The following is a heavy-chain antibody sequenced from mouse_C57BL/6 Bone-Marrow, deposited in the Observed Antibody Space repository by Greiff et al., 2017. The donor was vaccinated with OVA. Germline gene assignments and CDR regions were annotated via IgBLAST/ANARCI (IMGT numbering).Heavy chain of an antibody. CDR1: GFTFSSYA. Sequence: EVKLVESGGGLVKPGGSLKLSCAASGFTFSSYAMSWVRQTPEKRLEWVATISDGGSYTYYPDNVKGRFTISRDNAKNNLYLQMRHLKSEDTAMYYCARSSYGPAWFAYWGQGTLVTVSA. CDR2: ISDGGSYT. J-gene: IGHJ3*01. D-gene: IGHD1-1*01. V-gene: IGHV5-4*03. CDR3: ARSSYGPAWFAY.